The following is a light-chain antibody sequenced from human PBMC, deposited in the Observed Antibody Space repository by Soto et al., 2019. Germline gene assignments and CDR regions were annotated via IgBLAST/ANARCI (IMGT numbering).Light chain of an antibody. J-gene: IGKJ4*01. V-gene: IGKV3-15*01. CDR1: QSVSRA. CDR3: QQYNNWPPKLT. CDR2: GAS. Sequence: IVLTQSPGTLSLSPGERATVYCRVSQSVSRASLAWYHQRPGQAPRLLIYGASTRATGIPARFSGSGSGTEFTLTISSLQSEDFAVYYCQQYNNWPPKLTFGGGTKVDIK.